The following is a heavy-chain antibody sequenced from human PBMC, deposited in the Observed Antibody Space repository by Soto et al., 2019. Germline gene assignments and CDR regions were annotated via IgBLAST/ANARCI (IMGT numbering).Heavy chain of an antibody. V-gene: IGHV4-39*01. CDR1: GGSISSSSYY. J-gene: IGHJ2*01. CDR2: IYYSGST. Sequence: QLQLQESGPGLVKPSETLSLTCTVSGGSISSSSYYWGWIRQPPGKGLEWIGSIYYSGSTYYNPSLKSRVTISVDTSKNQFSLKLSSVTAADTAVYYCARQGQQLVSYWYFDLWGRGTLVTVSS. CDR3: ARQGQQLVSYWYFDL. D-gene: IGHD6-13*01.